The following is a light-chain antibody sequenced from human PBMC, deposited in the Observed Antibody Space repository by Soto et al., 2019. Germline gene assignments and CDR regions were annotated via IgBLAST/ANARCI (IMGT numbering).Light chain of an antibody. V-gene: IGKV1-39*01. J-gene: IGKJ4*01. CDR1: QTISNF. CDR3: QQSYSSPLT. Sequence: DIQMTQSPSSLSASVGDRVTITCRASQTISNFLNWYQQKPGEAPKLLMYLASSLQSGVPSRFSGRRSGTDFTLTISSLQPEDFATYYCQQSYSSPLTFGGGTKVEIK. CDR2: LAS.